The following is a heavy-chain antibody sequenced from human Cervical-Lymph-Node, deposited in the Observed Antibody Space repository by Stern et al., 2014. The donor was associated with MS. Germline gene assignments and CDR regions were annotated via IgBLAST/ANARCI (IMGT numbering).Heavy chain of an antibody. CDR2: TWYDGSND. V-gene: IGHV3-33*01. J-gene: IGHJ6*02. CDR1: GITFSNFG. Sequence: VQLVESGGGVVQPGRSLRLSCAASGITFSNFGIHWVRRAPGKGLEWVAATWYDGSNDYYADSVKGRFTISRDNSKNTLYLQMSSLRAEDTAVYYCARSAFSKYTPGWYFYGMDVWGLGTTVTVSS. CDR3: ARSAFSKYTPGWYFYGMDV. D-gene: IGHD6-19*01.